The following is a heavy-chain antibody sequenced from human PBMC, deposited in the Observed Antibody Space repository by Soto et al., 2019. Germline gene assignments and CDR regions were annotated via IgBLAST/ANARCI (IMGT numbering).Heavy chain of an antibody. CDR3: TTVEETYDFWSGLADAFDI. D-gene: IGHD3-3*01. V-gene: IGHV3-15*01. CDR1: GFTFSNAW. J-gene: IGHJ3*02. Sequence: GGSLRLSCAASGFTFSNAWMSWVRQAPGKGLEWVGRIKSKTDGGTTDYAAPVKGRFTISRDDSKNTLYLQMNSLKTEDTAVYYCTTVEETYDFWSGLADAFDIWGQGTMVTVSS. CDR2: IKSKTDGGTT.